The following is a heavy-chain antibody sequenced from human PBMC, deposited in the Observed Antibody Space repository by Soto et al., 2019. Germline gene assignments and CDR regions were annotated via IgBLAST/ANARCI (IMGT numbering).Heavy chain of an antibody. J-gene: IGHJ4*02. CDR2: ISAYNGST. V-gene: IGHV1-18*04. CDR1: GYTFTSYG. Sequence: ASVKVSCKASGYTFTSYGISWVRQAPGQGLEWMGWISAYNGSTNYAQKLQGRVTMTTDTSTSTAYMELRSLRSDDTAVYYCARVPANYDYVWGSYRSPFYFDYWGQGTLVTVSS. D-gene: IGHD3-16*02. CDR3: ARVPANYDYVWGSYRSPFYFDY.